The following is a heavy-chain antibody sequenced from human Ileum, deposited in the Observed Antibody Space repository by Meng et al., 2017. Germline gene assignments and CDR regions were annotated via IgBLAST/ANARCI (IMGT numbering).Heavy chain of an antibody. Sequence: EVQLLESGGGLVKPGGYRRLSCVASGLTFSSYDMTWVRQAPGKGLEWVSGISASGATTYYADSVRGRFTISRDNSKNTLYLQMDSLGVEDAAIYYCAKDRAKSGYDGDFDYWGQGTLVTVSS. V-gene: IGHV3-23*01. CDR1: GLTFSSYD. D-gene: IGHD5-12*01. CDR3: AKDRAKSGYDGDFDY. J-gene: IGHJ4*02. CDR2: ISASGATT.